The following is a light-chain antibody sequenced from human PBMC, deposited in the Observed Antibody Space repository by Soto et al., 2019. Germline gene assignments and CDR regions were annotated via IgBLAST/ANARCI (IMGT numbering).Light chain of an antibody. J-gene: IGLJ2*01. CDR2: AND. CDR1: SSNIGAGYD. Sequence: QSVVTQPPSVSGAPGQRVTISCTGSSSNIGAGYDVHWYQQLPGAAPKLLIYANDNRPSGVPDRSSGSKSGTSASLAITGLQAEDEADYYCHSYDNSLSGVIFGGGTKLTVL. CDR3: HSYDNSLSGVI. V-gene: IGLV1-40*02.